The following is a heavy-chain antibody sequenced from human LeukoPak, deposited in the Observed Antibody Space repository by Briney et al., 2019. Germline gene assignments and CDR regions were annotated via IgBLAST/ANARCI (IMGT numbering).Heavy chain of an antibody. Sequence: GASVKVSCKASGYTFTGYYMHWVRQAPGRGLEWMGWINPNSGGTNYAQKFQGRVTMTRDTSISTAYMELSRLRSDDTAVYYCARATYCSSTSCLIDDAFDIWGQGTMVTVSS. CDR2: INPNSGGT. CDR3: ARATYCSSTSCLIDDAFDI. J-gene: IGHJ3*02. D-gene: IGHD2-2*01. CDR1: GYTFTGYY. V-gene: IGHV1-2*02.